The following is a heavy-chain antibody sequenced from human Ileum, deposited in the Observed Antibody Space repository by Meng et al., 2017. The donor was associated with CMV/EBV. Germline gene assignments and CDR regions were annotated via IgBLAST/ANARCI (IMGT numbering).Heavy chain of an antibody. J-gene: IGHJ4*02. CDR2: ISPKTGDT. CDR3: ARVTTAYSSHWYKYFDY. D-gene: IGHD6-19*01. Sequence: YTCTGYYLHWVRQAPGQGFEWMGRISPKTGDTLFAQKFQGRVTLTTDTSVNTAYMELTSLRSDDSAVYYCARVTTAYSSHWYKYFDYWGQGTVVTVSS. V-gene: IGHV1-2*06. CDR1: YTCTGYY.